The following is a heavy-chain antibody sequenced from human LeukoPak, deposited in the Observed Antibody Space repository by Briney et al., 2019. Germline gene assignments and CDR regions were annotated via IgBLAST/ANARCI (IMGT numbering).Heavy chain of an antibody. CDR1: GFTFSSYA. Sequence: PGGSLRLSCAASGFTFSSYAMSWVRQAPGKGLEWVSAITCSGGSTYYADSVKGRFTISRDNSKNTLYVQMNSLTAGDTAVYYCASNDFWSEFDYWGQGTLVTVSS. J-gene: IGHJ4*02. D-gene: IGHD3-3*01. CDR3: ASNDFWSEFDY. V-gene: IGHV3-23*01. CDR2: ITCSGGST.